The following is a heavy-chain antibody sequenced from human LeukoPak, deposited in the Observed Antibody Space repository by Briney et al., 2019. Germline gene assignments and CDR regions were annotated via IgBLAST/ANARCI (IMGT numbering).Heavy chain of an antibody. D-gene: IGHD6-6*01. V-gene: IGHV1-2*02. Sequence: ASVKVSCKASGYSFTGYYMHWVRQAPGQGLEWMGWINPNSGGTNYAQNFQGRVTMTRDTSTSTVYMELSSLRSEDAAVYYCARGFSSRAFDIWGQGTMVTVSS. CDR2: INPNSGGT. CDR1: GYSFTGYY. J-gene: IGHJ3*02. CDR3: ARGFSSRAFDI.